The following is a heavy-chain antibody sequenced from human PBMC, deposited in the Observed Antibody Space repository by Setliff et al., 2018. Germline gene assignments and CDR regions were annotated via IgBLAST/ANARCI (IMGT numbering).Heavy chain of an antibody. CDR2: IYDSGTT. CDR3: AKVGIFGGGYLDL. D-gene: IGHD3-3*01. V-gene: IGHV4-39*01. Sequence: SETLSLTCTVSGGSMRSISYYWGWVRQPPGKGLEWIGTIYDSGTTYYNPSLKSRVTISVDTSKNQFSLRLRSVTAVDTAVYYCAKVGIFGGGYLDLWGQGTLVTVSS. J-gene: IGHJ4*02. CDR1: GGSMRSISYY.